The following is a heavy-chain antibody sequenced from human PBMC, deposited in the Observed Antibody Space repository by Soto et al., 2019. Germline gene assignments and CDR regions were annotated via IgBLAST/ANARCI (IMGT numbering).Heavy chain of an antibody. J-gene: IGHJ5*02. Sequence: QVQLVESGGGVVQPGRSLRLSCAASGFTFSSYGMHWVRQAPGKGLEWVAVIPYDGSNKYYADSVKGRFTISRDNSKNTLYLQMNSLRAEDTAVYYCAKSLEARCMGIRCDWFDPWGQGTLVTVSS. CDR3: AKSLEARCMGIRCDWFDP. D-gene: IGHD2-8*01. CDR2: IPYDGSNK. CDR1: GFTFSSYG. V-gene: IGHV3-30*18.